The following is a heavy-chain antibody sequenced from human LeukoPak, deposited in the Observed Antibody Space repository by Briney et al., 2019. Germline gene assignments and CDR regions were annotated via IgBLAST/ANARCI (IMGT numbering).Heavy chain of an antibody. V-gene: IGHV5-51*01. CDR3: ARPPVGDWLTPDY. CDR1: GYSFTSYW. J-gene: IGHJ4*02. CDR2: IYPGDSDT. Sequence: GESLKISCKGSGYSFTSYWISWVRQMPGKGLEWVGIIYPGDSDTRYSPSFQGQVTISADKSISTAYLQWSSLKASDTAMYYCARPPVGDWLTPDYWGQGTLVTVSS. D-gene: IGHD2-21*02.